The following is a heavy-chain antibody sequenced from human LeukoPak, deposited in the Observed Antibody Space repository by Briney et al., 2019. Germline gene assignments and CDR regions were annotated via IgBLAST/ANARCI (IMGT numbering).Heavy chain of an antibody. Sequence: SETLSLTCTVSGGSISSGDYYWSWIRQPPGKGLEWIGYIYYSGSTYYNPSLKSRVTISVDTSKNQFSLKLSSVTAADTAVYYCARNKYSSSCLSYWGQGTLVTVSS. J-gene: IGHJ4*02. CDR1: GGSISSGDYY. CDR2: IYYSGST. CDR3: ARNKYSSSCLSY. V-gene: IGHV4-30-4*08. D-gene: IGHD6-13*01.